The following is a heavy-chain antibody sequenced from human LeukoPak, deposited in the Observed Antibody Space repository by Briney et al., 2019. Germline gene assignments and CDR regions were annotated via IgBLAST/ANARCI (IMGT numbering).Heavy chain of an antibody. CDR3: ARAGYSSGFWGFVDY. J-gene: IGHJ4*02. D-gene: IGHD6-19*01. Sequence: PSETLSLTCTVSCGYISSYYWGWIRQPPGKGLELIGYIYYSGSTNYNPSLKTRVTISVDTSKNQFSLKLSSVTAADTAVYYCARAGYSSGFWGFVDYWGQGTLVTVSS. CDR2: IYYSGST. V-gene: IGHV4-59*01. CDR1: CGYISSYY.